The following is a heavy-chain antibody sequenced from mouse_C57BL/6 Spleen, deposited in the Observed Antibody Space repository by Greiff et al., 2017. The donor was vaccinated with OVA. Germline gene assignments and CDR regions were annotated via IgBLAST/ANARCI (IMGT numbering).Heavy chain of an antibody. J-gene: IGHJ3*01. V-gene: IGHV5-17*01. Sequence: EVQRVESGGGLVKPGGSLKLSCAASGFTFSDYGMHWVRQAPEKGLEWVAYISSGSSTIYYADTVKGRFTISRDNAKNTLFLQMTSLRSEDTAMYYCAREGDYGSSPAWFAYWGQGTLVTVSA. CDR2: ISSGSSTI. CDR3: AREGDYGSSPAWFAY. D-gene: IGHD1-1*01. CDR1: GFTFSDYG.